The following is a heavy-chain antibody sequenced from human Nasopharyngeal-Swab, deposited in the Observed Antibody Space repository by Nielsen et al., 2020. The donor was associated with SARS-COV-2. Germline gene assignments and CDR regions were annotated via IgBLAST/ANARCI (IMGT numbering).Heavy chain of an antibody. V-gene: IGHV3-7*01. CDR2: IDQDGSED. D-gene: IGHD3-3*01. Sequence: GESLKISCEVSGFIFSTYTMNWVRQAPGKGLEWVANIDQDGSEDYYVDSVKDRFTISRDNAKNSLYLQMNSLTAEDTAVYYCATDGSGYPTWGQGTLVTVSS. CDR1: GFIFSTYT. CDR3: ATDGSGYPT. J-gene: IGHJ5*02.